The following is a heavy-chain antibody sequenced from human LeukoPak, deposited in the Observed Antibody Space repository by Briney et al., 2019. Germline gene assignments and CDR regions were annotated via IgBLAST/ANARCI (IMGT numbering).Heavy chain of an antibody. J-gene: IGHJ4*02. CDR1: GDTFSSYA. D-gene: IGHD3-9*01. CDR2: IMPIFGTA. CDR3: ARGNDILTGYQSLYYFDY. V-gene: IGHV1-69*06. Sequence: SVKVSCKASGDTFSSYAISWVRQAPGQGLEWMGGIMPIFGTANYAQKFQGRVTITADKSTSTAYMELSSLRSEDTAVYYCARGNDILTGYQSLYYFDYWGQGTLVTVSS.